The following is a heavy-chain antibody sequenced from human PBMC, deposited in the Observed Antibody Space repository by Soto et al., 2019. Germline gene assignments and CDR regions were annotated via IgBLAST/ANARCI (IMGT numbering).Heavy chain of an antibody. D-gene: IGHD6-19*01. V-gene: IGHV3-23*01. Sequence: GGSLRLSCAASGFTFSSYAMSWVRQAPGKGLEWVSAISGSGGSTYYADSVKGRFTISRDNSKNTLYLQMNSLRAEDTAVYYCAKDLRFSSGWYYFDYWGQGTLVTVSS. J-gene: IGHJ4*02. CDR2: ISGSGGST. CDR3: AKDLRFSSGWYYFDY. CDR1: GFTFSSYA.